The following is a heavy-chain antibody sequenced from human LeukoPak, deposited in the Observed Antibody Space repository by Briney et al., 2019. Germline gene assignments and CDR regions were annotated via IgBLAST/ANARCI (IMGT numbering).Heavy chain of an antibody. J-gene: IGHJ5*02. CDR3: ARGTGYCSSTSCSLNWFDP. CDR2: INHSGST. V-gene: IGHV4-34*01. D-gene: IGHD2-2*01. CDR1: GGSFSGYY. Sequence: TSETLSLTCAVYGGSFSGYYWSWIRQPPGKGLEWIGEINHSGSTNYNPSLKSRVTISVDTSKNQFSLKLSSVTAADTAVYYCARGTGYCSSTSCSLNWFDPWGQGTLVTVSS.